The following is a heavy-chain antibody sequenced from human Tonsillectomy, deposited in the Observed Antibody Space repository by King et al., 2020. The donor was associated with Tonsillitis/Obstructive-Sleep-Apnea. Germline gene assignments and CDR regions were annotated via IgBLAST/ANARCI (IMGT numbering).Heavy chain of an antibody. CDR3: ARDSYYDSSGLYYYYYMDV. CDR2: ISAYNGNT. CDR1: GYTFTSYG. J-gene: IGHJ6*03. Sequence: QLVQSGAEAKKPGASVKVSCKASGYTFTSYGISWVRQAPGQGLEWMGWISAYNGNTNYAQKLQGRVTMTTDTSTSTAYMELRSLRSDDTAVYYCARDSYYDSSGLYYYYYMDVWGKGTTVTVSS. V-gene: IGHV1-18*01. D-gene: IGHD3-22*01.